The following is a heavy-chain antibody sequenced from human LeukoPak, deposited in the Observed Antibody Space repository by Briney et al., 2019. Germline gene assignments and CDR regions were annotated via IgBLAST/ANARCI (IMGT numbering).Heavy chain of an antibody. Sequence: ASVKVSCKASGYTFTTYDIHWVRQATGQGLEWVGWINPNSGNTGYAQKFQGRVTMTRNNSISTAYMELSSLRSEDTAVYYCARGGEMATIIHYYYYMDVWGKGTTVTVSS. CDR2: INPNSGNT. CDR1: GYTFTTYD. D-gene: IGHD5-24*01. V-gene: IGHV1-8*02. J-gene: IGHJ6*03. CDR3: ARGGEMATIIHYYYYMDV.